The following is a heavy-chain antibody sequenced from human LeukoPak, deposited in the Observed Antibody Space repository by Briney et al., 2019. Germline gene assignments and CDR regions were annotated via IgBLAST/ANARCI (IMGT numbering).Heavy chain of an antibody. Sequence: ASVKVSCKASGYTFTAYFMHWVRQAPGQGLEWMGWINPNSGGTNYAQKFQGRVTMTRDTSISTAYMELSRLRSDDTAVYYCARGHPTGMGVDYWGQGTLVTVSS. CDR2: INPNSGGT. J-gene: IGHJ4*02. CDR1: GYTFTAYF. V-gene: IGHV1-2*02. CDR3: ARGHPTGMGVDY. D-gene: IGHD3-10*01.